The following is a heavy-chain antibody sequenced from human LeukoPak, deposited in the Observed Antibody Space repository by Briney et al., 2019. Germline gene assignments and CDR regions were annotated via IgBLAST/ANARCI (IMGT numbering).Heavy chain of an antibody. D-gene: IGHD4-17*01. CDR3: ARGSLTTVVTHFGY. J-gene: IGHJ4*02. CDR1: GGSISSYY. Sequence: SETLSLTCTVSGGSISSYYWSWIRQPPGKGLEWIGYIYYSGSTNYNPSLKSRVTISVDTSKNQFSLKLSSVTAADTAVYYCARGSLTTVVTHFGYWGQGTLVTVSS. V-gene: IGHV4-59*01. CDR2: IYYSGST.